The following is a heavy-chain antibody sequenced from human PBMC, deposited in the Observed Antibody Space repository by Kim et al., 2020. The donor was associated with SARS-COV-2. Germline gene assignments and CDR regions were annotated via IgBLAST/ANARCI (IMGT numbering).Heavy chain of an antibody. Sequence: SETLSLTCTVSGGSISSSSYYWGWIRQPPGKGLEWIGSIYYSGSTYYNPSLKSRVTISVDTSKNQFSLKLSSVTAADTAVYYCASRFEYSSSSDYWGQGTLVTVSS. J-gene: IGHJ4*02. CDR1: GGSISSSSYY. V-gene: IGHV4-39*01. CDR3: ASRFEYSSSSDY. D-gene: IGHD6-6*01. CDR2: IYYSGST.